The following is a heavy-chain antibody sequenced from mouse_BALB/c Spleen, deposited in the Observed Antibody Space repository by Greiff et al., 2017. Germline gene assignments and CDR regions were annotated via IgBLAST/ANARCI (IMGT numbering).Heavy chain of an antibody. V-gene: IGHV1S127*01. J-gene: IGHJ3*01. CDR1: GYTFTSYW. Sequence: QVHVKQSGAELVKPGASVKMSCKASGYTFTSYWMHWVKQRPGQGLEWIGVIDPSDSYTSYNQKFKGKATLTVDTSSSTAYMQLSSLTSEDSAVYYCTRSGDYDPWFAYWGQGTLVTVSA. D-gene: IGHD2-4*01. CDR2: IDPSDSYT. CDR3: TRSGDYDPWFAY.